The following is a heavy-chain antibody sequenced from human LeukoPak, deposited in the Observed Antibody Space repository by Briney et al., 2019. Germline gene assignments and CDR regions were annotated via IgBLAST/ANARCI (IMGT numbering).Heavy chain of an antibody. CDR2: IIPIFGTA. CDR3: ARGKPSLRFLEWLVDDAFDI. D-gene: IGHD3-3*01. Sequence: SVKVSCKASGGTFSSYAISWVRQAPGQGLEWMGGIIPIFGTANYAQKFQGRVTMTRDMSTSTVYMELSSLRSEDTAVYYCARGKPSLRFLEWLVDDAFDIWGQGTMVTVSS. J-gene: IGHJ3*02. CDR1: GGTFSSYA. V-gene: IGHV1-69*05.